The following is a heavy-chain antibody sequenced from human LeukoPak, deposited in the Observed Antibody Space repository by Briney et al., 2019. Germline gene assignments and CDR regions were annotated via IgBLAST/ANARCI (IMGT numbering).Heavy chain of an antibody. J-gene: IGHJ4*02. Sequence: GGSLRLSCSVSGFTFSSYGMTWVRQAPGKGLEWVSVIYSGGSTYYADSVKGRFTISRDNSKNTLYLQMNSLRAEDTAVYYCAREGIYCDSSGGYFDYWGQGTLVTVSS. V-gene: IGHV3-53*01. D-gene: IGHD3-22*01. CDR3: AREGIYCDSSGGYFDY. CDR1: GFTFSSYG. CDR2: IYSGGST.